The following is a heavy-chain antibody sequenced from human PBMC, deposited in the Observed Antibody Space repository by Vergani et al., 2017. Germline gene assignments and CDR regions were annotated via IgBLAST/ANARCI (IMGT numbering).Heavy chain of an antibody. Sequence: QVQLVESGGGVVQPGRSLRLSCAASGFTFNQYGMHWVRQAPGKGLEWVAVTWYDGNNKQYADSVKGRFTISRDNSKSTMYLQMNSLRDEDTGLYYCARDLRLLYNRFDPWVQGALVTVSS. D-gene: IGHD1-14*01. V-gene: IGHV3-33*01. CDR1: GFTFNQYG. J-gene: IGHJ5*02. CDR3: ARDLRLLYNRFDP. CDR2: TWYDGNNK.